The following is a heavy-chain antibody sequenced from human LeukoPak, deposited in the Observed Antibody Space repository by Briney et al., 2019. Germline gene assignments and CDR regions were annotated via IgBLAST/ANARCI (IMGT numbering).Heavy chain of an antibody. V-gene: IGHV3-74*01. CDR1: GFTFSSYW. J-gene: IGHJ4*02. CDR2: INSDGSST. D-gene: IGHD5-24*01. CDR3: ARGDVYNLVDY. Sequence: GGSLRLSCAASGFTFSSYWTHWVRQAPGKGLVWVSRINSDGSSTSYADSVKGRFTISRDNAKNTLYLQMNSLRAEDTAVYYCARGDVYNLVDYWGQGTLVTVSS.